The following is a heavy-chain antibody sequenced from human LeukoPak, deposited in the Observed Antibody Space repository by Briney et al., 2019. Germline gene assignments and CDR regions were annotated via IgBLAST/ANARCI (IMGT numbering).Heavy chain of an antibody. Sequence: PGRSLRLSCAASGFTFSSYGMHWVRQAPGKGLEWVAVIWYDGSNKYYADSVKGRFTISRDNSKNTLYLQMNSLRAEDTAVYYCAKDVGRYCSGGSCYYFDYWGQGTLVTVSS. CDR1: GFTFSSYG. J-gene: IGHJ4*02. CDR2: IWYDGSNK. CDR3: AKDVGRYCSGGSCYYFDY. V-gene: IGHV3-33*06. D-gene: IGHD2-15*01.